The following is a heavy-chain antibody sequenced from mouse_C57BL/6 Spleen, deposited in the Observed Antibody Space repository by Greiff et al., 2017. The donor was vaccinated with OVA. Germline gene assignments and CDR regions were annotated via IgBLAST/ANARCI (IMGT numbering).Heavy chain of an antibody. CDR3: ARHGGDYDAWFAY. V-gene: IGHV5-6*01. CDR1: GFTFSSYG. J-gene: IGHJ3*01. CDR2: ISSGGSYT. Sequence: EVKLQESGGDLVKPGGSLKLSCAASGFTFSSYGMSWVRQTPDKRLEWVATISSGGSYTYYPDSVKGRFTISRDNAKNTLYLQMSSLKSEDTAMYYCARHGGDYDAWFAYWGQGTLVTVSA. D-gene: IGHD2-4*01.